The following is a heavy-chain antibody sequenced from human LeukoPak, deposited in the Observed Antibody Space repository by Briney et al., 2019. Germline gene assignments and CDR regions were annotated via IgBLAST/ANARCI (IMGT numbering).Heavy chain of an antibody. D-gene: IGHD5-18*01. CDR3: AKDRYSYAYEYFDC. CDR1: GFTFSSYW. J-gene: IGHJ4*02. CDR2: ISYDGRNK. V-gene: IGHV3-30*18. Sequence: GGSLRLSCAASGFTFSSYWMSWVRQAPGKGLEWVAVISYDGRNKYYADSVKGRFTISRDNSKNTLYLQMNSLRAEDTAVYYCAKDRYSYAYEYFDCWGQGTLVTVSS.